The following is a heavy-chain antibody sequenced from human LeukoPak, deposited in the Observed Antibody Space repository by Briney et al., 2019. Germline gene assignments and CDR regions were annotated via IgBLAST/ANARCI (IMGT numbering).Heavy chain of an antibody. J-gene: IGHJ4*02. CDR1: GGSISSGDYY. Sequence: SETLSLTCTVSGGSISSGDYYWSWIRQPPGKGLEWIGYIYYSGSTYYNPSLKSRVTISVDTSKNQFSLKLSSVTAADTAVYYCARGWQQWLDWGFDYWGQGTLVTVSS. V-gene: IGHV4-30-4*08. D-gene: IGHD6-19*01. CDR3: ARGWQQWLDWGFDY. CDR2: IYYSGST.